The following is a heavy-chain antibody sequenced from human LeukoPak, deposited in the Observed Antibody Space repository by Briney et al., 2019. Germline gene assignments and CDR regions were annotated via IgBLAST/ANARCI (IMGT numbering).Heavy chain of an antibody. V-gene: IGHV4-34*01. CDR2: INHSGNT. CDR3: ARDPTTVVTLPYYFDV. J-gene: IGHJ4*02. Sequence: PSETLSLTCAVSGGSFIGSHWNWIRQPPGKGLEWIGEINHSGNTNYNPSLKSRVTISVDTSKNQFSLKLRSVTAADTAVYYCARDPTTVVTLPYYFDVWGQGTLVSVFS. CDR1: GGSFIGSH. D-gene: IGHD4-23*01.